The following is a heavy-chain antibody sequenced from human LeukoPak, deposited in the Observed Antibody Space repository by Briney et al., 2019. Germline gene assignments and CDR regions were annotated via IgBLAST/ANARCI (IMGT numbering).Heavy chain of an antibody. J-gene: IGHJ4*02. Sequence: KPSETLSLTFAVYGGAFSGYYWGWIRQPPGKGLEWIGEINHSGSTNYNPSLKSRVTISVDTSKNQFSLKLSSVTAADTAVYYCARGRGSSSIGYWGQGTLVTVSS. CDR1: GGAFSGYY. D-gene: IGHD1-26*01. CDR3: ARGRGSSSIGY. V-gene: IGHV4-34*01. CDR2: INHSGST.